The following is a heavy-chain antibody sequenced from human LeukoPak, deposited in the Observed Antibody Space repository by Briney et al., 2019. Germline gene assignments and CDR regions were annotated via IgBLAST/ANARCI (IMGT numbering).Heavy chain of an antibody. CDR3: ARDKTGNNWFDP. J-gene: IGHJ5*02. CDR1: GGYISNYY. CDR2: VSYSGST. D-gene: IGHD1-1*01. Sequence: SETLSLTCTVSGGYISNYYWSWIRQPPGKELEWVGYVSYSGSTNYNPSLNSRVTISIDTSKSQFSLKLSSVTAADTAVYYCARDKTGNNWFDPWGQGTLVTVSS. V-gene: IGHV4-59*13.